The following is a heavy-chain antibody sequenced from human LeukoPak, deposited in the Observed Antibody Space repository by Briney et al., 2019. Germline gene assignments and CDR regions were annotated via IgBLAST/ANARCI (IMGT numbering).Heavy chain of an antibody. CDR2: IRYDGSNK. Sequence: QPGGSLRLSCAASGFTFSSYGMHWVRQAPGKGLEWVAFIRYDGSNKYYADSVKGRFTISRDNSKNTLYLQMNSLRAEDTAVYYCAKDQWELRRGYYFDYWGQGTLVTVSS. CDR1: GFTFSSYG. J-gene: IGHJ4*02. D-gene: IGHD1-26*01. CDR3: AKDQWELRRGYYFDY. V-gene: IGHV3-30*02.